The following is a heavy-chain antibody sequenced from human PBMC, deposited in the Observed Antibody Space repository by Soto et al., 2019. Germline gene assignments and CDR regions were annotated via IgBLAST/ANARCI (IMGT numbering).Heavy chain of an antibody. CDR3: AKGVLLGSYYGRGRDHDY. D-gene: IGHD1-26*01. Sequence: EVQLLESGGGLVQPGGSLRLSCAASGFTFSSYAMSWVRQAPGKGLELVSTISGSAGSTFHADSVEGRFIVSRDNSKNPVYLQMNSLRAEETAVYYCAKGVLLGSYYGRGRDHDYWGQGTLVTVSS. V-gene: IGHV3-23*01. J-gene: IGHJ4*02. CDR1: GFTFSSYA. CDR2: ISGSAGST.